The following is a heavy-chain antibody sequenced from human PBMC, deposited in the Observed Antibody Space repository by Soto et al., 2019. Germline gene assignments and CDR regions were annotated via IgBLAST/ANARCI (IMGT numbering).Heavy chain of an antibody. D-gene: IGHD3-10*01. V-gene: IGHV4-34*01. CDR3: ARARRERSGSPYYYYYYGMDV. CDR2: INNSGST. CDR1: GGSFSGYY. Sequence: QVQLQQWGAGLLKPSETLSLTCAVYGGSFSGYYWSWIRQPPGKGLEWIGEINNSGSTNYNPSLTSRVTISVDTSKNQFSLKLSSVTAADTAVYYCARARRERSGSPYYYYYYGMDVWGQGTTVTVSS. J-gene: IGHJ6*02.